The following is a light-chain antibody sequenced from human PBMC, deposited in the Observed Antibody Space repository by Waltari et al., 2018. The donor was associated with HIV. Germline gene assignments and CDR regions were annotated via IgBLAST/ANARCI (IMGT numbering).Light chain of an antibody. Sequence: VLTQSPATVSLSPGEGATLSCRASHDIHNNLFWYQQRPGQAPRLLIYDASNRAAGVPARFRGSGSGTDFTLTISSLEPEDSAVYYCQERATWPPPTFGGGTKVEIK. CDR1: HDIHNN. CDR3: QERATWPPPT. J-gene: IGKJ4*01. V-gene: IGKV3-11*01. CDR2: DAS.